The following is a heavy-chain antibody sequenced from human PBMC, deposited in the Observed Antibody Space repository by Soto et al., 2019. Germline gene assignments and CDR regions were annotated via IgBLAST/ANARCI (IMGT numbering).Heavy chain of an antibody. D-gene: IGHD2-2*01. CDR2: IIPTFGTA. J-gene: IGHJ6*03. CDR1: GGTFSSYA. Sequence: SVKVSCKASGGTFSSYAISWVRQAPGQGLEWMGGIIPTFGTANYAQKFQGRVTITADESTSTAYMELSSLRSEDTAVYYCARRGGEYQVPRYYYYYMDVWGKGTTVTVSS. V-gene: IGHV1-69*13. CDR3: ARRGGEYQVPRYYYYYMDV.